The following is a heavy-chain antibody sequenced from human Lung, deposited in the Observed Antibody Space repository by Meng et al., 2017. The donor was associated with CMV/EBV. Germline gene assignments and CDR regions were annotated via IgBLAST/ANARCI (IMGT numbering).Heavy chain of an antibody. CDR1: GGSINSYY. J-gene: IGHJ4*02. CDR3: AGQLRFLEWLPWY. CDR2: IYYRGST. V-gene: IGHV4-59*08. D-gene: IGHD3-3*01. Sequence: SETLSLXCTVSGGSINSYYWSWIRQPPGNGLEWIGNIYYRGSTNYNPSFKSRVTISVDTSKSQFSLELSSVTAADTAVYYCAGQLRFLEWLPWYWGQGTLVTVSS.